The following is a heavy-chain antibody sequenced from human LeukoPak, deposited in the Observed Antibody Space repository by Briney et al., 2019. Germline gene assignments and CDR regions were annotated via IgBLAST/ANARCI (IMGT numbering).Heavy chain of an antibody. Sequence: GGSLRPSCAASGYAFSSYAMHWVRQAPGKGPEWVAAISTDGSNRFYADSVKGRFTFSRDNSKNTLYLQMNNLRLEDTATYYCARVQSGSDAFDIWGQGRMVTVSS. CDR3: ARVQSGSDAFDI. V-gene: IGHV3-30-3*01. CDR2: ISTDGSNR. CDR1: GYAFSSYA. J-gene: IGHJ3*02.